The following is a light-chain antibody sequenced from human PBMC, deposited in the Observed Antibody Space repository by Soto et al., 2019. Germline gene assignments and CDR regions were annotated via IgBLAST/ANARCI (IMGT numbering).Light chain of an antibody. V-gene: IGLV2-14*01. J-gene: IGLJ1*01. Sequence: QSALTQPASVSGSPGQSIAISCTGSSSDVGFYNYVSWYQQHPGDVPKLIIFEVSNRPSGVSNRFSGSKSGNTASLTISGLQAEDEAAYYCSSYTTSSTRVFVTGTKLTVL. CDR3: SSYTTSSTRV. CDR2: EVS. CDR1: SSDVGFYNY.